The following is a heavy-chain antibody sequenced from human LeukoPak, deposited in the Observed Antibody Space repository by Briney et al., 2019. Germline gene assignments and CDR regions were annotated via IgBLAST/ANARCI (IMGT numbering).Heavy chain of an antibody. CDR1: GFTVSSSY. J-gene: IGHJ4*02. V-gene: IGHV3-53*01. CDR2: IYSGGGT. D-gene: IGHD3-10*01. Sequence: PGGSLRLSCAASGFTVSSSYMSWVRQAPGKGLEWVSVIYSGGGTYFANSVKGRFTISRDNSKNTLYLQMNSLRAEDTAVYYCARTYGSGSYLDYWGQGTLVTVSS. CDR3: ARTYGSGSYLDY.